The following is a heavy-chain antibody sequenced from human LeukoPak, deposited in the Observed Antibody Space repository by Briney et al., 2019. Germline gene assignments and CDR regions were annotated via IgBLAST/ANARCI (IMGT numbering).Heavy chain of an antibody. CDR3: TRYSGSYQIDY. J-gene: IGHJ4*02. CDR2: IRSKANSYAT. V-gene: IGHV3-73*01. Sequence: GGSLRLSCAASGFTFSGSAMHWVRQASGKGLEWVGRIRSKANSYATAYAASVKGRFTISRDDSKNTAYLQVNSLKTEDTAVYYCTRYSGSYQIDYWGQGTLVTVSS. D-gene: IGHD1-26*01. CDR1: GFTFSGSA.